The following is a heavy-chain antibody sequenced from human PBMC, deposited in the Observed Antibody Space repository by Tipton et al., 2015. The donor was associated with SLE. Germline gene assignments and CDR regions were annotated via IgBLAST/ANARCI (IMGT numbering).Heavy chain of an antibody. CDR1: GFTFNLYT. D-gene: IGHD3-16*01. CDR3: ARERSRGAIWDY. J-gene: IGHJ4*02. V-gene: IGHV3-30*02. Sequence: SLRLSCAASGFTFNLYTMNWVRQAPGKGLAWVGFIRFDGSKKHYADSVKGRLTISRDNSMNTLYLQMNSLRAEDTAVYYCARERSRGAIWDYWGQGTLVTVSS. CDR2: IRFDGSKK.